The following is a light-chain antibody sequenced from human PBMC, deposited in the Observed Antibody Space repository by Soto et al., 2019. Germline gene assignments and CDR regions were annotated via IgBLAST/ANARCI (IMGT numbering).Light chain of an antibody. V-gene: IGKV1-5*03. CDR3: QLYHTYSLT. J-gene: IGKJ1*01. Sequence: DIQLTQSPSTLSASIGDRVTITCRASQTLTTWLSWYQQTPATAPSLMIHTASSLESVLPSKFSGSGSGMEFTLTMSGLKLDDFATDCCQLYHTYSLTFGQGAKVDIK. CDR1: QTLTTW. CDR2: TAS.